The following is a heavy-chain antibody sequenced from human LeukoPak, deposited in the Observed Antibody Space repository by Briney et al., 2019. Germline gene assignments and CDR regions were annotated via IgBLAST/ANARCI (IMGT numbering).Heavy chain of an antibody. J-gene: IGHJ6*03. V-gene: IGHV4-59*01. D-gene: IGHD5-12*01. CDR2: IYYSGST. Sequence: SETLSLTCTVSGGSISGYYWSWIRQPPGKGLEWIGSIYYSGSTNYNPSLESRVTISVDTSKNQFSLKLSSVTAADTAMYYCAGGQWLRFRQRDYCYYMDVWGKGTTVTVSS. CDR1: GGSISGYY. CDR3: AGGQWLRFRQRDYCYYMDV.